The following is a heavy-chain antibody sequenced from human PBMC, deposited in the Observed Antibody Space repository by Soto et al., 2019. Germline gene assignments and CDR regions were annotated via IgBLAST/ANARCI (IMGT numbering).Heavy chain of an antibody. CDR3: ARLPGPLVAVLYIYPLDGREAMSDVDV. CDR2: VSFDGSNK. CDR1: GFTFNYYP. D-gene: IGHD6-19*01. V-gene: IGHV3-30-3*01. J-gene: IGHJ6*02. Sequence: QLVESGGGVVQPGGSLRLSCAASGFTFNYYPMHWVRQAPGKGLEWVAVVSFDGSNKYYADSVKGRFTISKDNSKNPLYLQMNSLRREDTAVYYCARLPGPLVAVLYIYPLDGREAMSDVDVWGQGTTVTVSS.